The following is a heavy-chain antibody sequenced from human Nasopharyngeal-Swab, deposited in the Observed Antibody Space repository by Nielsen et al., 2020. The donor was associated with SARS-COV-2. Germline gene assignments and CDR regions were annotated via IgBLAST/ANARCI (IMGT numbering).Heavy chain of an antibody. CDR2: IYPGDSDT. J-gene: IGHJ6*02. CDR1: GYSFTSYW. Sequence: GGSLRPSCKGSGYSFTSYWIGWVRQMPGKGLEWMGIIYPGDSDTRYSPSFQGQVTISADKSISTAYLQWSSLKASDTAMYYCARVATVTTNYYYYGMDVWGQGTTVTVSS. CDR3: ARVATVTTNYYYYGMDV. V-gene: IGHV5-51*01. D-gene: IGHD4-11*01.